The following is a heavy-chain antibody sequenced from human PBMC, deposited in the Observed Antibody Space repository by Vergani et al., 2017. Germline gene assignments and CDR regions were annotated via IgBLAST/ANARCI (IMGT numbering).Heavy chain of an antibody. CDR2: VMPSGMT. D-gene: IGHD3-16*02. CDR1: GFSVSNCDYF. V-gene: IGHV4-61*02. Sequence: QVQLQESGPGVVKPSQTLSLTCTVSGFSVSNCDYFWTWIRQPAGKGLEWIGRVMPSGMTNYNPSLESRVTMSVDTSKDHFSLRLDSVTVADTAVYYCARYRLGYLDVWGKGTTVIVSS. CDR3: ARYRLGYLDV. J-gene: IGHJ6*03.